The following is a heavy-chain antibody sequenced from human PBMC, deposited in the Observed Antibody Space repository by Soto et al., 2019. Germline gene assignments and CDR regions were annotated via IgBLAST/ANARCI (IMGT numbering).Heavy chain of an antibody. D-gene: IGHD3-16*01. CDR2: ISYDGSNK. CDR1: GFTFSSYA. Sequence: GGSLRLSCAAPGFTFSSYAMHWVRQAPGKGLEWVAVISYDGSNKYYADSVKGRFTISRDNSKNTLYLQMNSLRAEDTAVYYCARAYEGDYFDYWGQGTLVTVSS. V-gene: IGHV3-30-3*01. CDR3: ARAYEGDYFDY. J-gene: IGHJ4*02.